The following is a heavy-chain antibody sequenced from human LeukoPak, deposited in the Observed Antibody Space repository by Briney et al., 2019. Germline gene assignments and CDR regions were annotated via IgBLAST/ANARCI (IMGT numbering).Heavy chain of an antibody. D-gene: IGHD3-22*01. CDR3: ARLPMIAEHGGSYGMDV. Sequence: GGSLRLPCAASGFTFSSYAMHWVRQAPGKGLEYVSAISSNGGSTYYANSVKGRFTISRDNSKNTLYLQMGSLRAEDMAVYYCARLPMIAEHGGSYGMDVWGQGTTVTVSS. CDR2: ISSNGGST. J-gene: IGHJ6*02. CDR1: GFTFSSYA. V-gene: IGHV3-64*01.